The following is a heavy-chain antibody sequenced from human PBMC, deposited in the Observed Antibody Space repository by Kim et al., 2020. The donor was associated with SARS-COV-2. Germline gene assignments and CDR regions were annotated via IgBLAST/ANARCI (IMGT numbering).Heavy chain of an antibody. V-gene: IGHV4-4*02. CDR1: GGSISSSNW. D-gene: IGHD6-19*01. CDR2: IYYSGST. Sequence: SETLTLTCAVSGGSISSSNWWCWVRQPPGKGLEWIGEIYYSGSTNYNPSLKSGVTISVDKSKNQFSLTLSSVTAAATAAYYCARERSSGWDGYYYYGMDVWGQGTTVPVSS. J-gene: IGHJ6*02. CDR3: ARERSSGWDGYYYYGMDV.